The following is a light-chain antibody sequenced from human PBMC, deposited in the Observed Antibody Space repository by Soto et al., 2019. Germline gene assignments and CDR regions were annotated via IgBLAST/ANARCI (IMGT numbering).Light chain of an antibody. Sequence: EIVLTQSPGTLSLSPGERATLSCRASQSFSANYLAWYQHKPGQAPRLLIYGASNRAAGIADRFSGSGSGTDFTLTISRLEPEDSAVYYCQQYGSSPPYSFGQGTNLQI. J-gene: IGKJ2*03. CDR2: GAS. CDR3: QQYGSSPPYS. V-gene: IGKV3-20*01. CDR1: QSFSANY.